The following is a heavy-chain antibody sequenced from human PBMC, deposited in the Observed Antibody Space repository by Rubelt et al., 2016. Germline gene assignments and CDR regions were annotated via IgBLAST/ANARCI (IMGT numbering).Heavy chain of an antibody. V-gene: IGHV1-24*01. CDR1: GDTLSAFS. CDR3: STADSSSWYDATDT. D-gene: IGHD6-13*01. CDR2: FDGEDGET. J-gene: IGHJ3*02. Sequence: QVQLVQSGAVLKKPGASVKVSCKVSGDTLSAFSIHWVRQAPGKGLEWMGGFDGEDGETVYAQNFQVRLIMTEDTSTDTAYMELSRLTSADTAVYYCSTADSSSWYDATDTWGQGTMVTVSS.